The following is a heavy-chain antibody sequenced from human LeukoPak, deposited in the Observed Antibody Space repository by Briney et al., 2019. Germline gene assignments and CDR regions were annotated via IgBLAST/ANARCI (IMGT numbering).Heavy chain of an antibody. CDR1: GGSFSGYY. Sequence: SETLSLTCAVYGGSFSGYYWSWIRQPPGKGLEWIGEINHSGSTNYNPSLKSRVTISVDTSKNQFSLKLSSVTAADTAVYYCAGHILTGTYYFDYWGQGTLVTVSS. D-gene: IGHD3-9*01. J-gene: IGHJ4*02. CDR2: INHSGST. V-gene: IGHV4-34*01. CDR3: AGHILTGTYYFDY.